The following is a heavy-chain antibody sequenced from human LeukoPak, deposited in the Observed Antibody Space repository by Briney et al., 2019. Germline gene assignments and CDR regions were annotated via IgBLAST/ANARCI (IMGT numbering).Heavy chain of an antibody. J-gene: IGHJ5*02. CDR3: ARKYCSSTSCYIRWRFDP. CDR2: ISAYNGNT. Sequence: ASVKVSCKASGYTFTSYGISWVRQAPGQGLEWMGWISAYNGNTNYAQKLQGRVTMTTDTSTSTAYMELRSLRSDDTAVYYCARKYCSSTSCYIRWRFDPWGQETLVTVSS. D-gene: IGHD2-2*02. V-gene: IGHV1-18*01. CDR1: GYTFTSYG.